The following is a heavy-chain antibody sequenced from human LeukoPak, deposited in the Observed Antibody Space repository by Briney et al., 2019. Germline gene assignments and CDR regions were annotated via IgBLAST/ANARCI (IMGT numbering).Heavy chain of an antibody. V-gene: IGHV3-30*04. J-gene: IGHJ4*02. CDR3: ARGGYYYDSSGFFDY. CDR1: GFTFSSYA. CDR2: ISYDGSNK. Sequence: PGGSLRLSCAASGFTFSSYAMHWVRQAPSKGLEWVAVISYDGSNKYYADSVKGRFTISRDNSKNTLYLQMNSLRAEDTAVYYCARGGYYYDSSGFFDYWGQGTLVTVSS. D-gene: IGHD3-22*01.